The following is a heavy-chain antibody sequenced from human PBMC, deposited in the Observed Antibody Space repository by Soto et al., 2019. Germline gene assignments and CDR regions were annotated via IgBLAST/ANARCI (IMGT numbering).Heavy chain of an antibody. Sequence: QVQLQESGPGLVKPSETLSLTCTVSGGSISSYYWSWIRQPPGKGLEWIGYIYYSGSTNYNPSLKSRVTISVDTSKNQFSLKLSSVTAADTAVYFCARVYCSSTSCYDYWGQGTLVTVSS. J-gene: IGHJ4*02. CDR3: ARVYCSSTSCYDY. CDR2: IYYSGST. D-gene: IGHD2-2*01. V-gene: IGHV4-59*01. CDR1: GGSISSYY.